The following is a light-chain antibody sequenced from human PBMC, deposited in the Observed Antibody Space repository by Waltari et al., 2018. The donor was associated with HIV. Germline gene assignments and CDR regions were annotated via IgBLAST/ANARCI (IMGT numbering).Light chain of an antibody. V-gene: IGLV2-11*01. CDR1: SSDVGGYNY. J-gene: IGLJ2*01. CDR3: CSYGGSYTSV. Sequence: QSALTQPRSVSGSPGQSVTISCTGTSSDVGGYNYVSWYQQHPGKAPQLIIYDVNNRPSGGVDRFSGSKSCKSASRTISGLQAEDESDYYCCSYGGSYTSVFGGGTQLTGL. CDR2: DVN.